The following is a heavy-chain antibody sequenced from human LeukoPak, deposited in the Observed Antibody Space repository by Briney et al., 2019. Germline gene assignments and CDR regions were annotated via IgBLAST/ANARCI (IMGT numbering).Heavy chain of an antibody. CDR3: ARGGEYSSGWYSGY. V-gene: IGHV3-74*01. CDR1: GFTFSSYW. CDR2: INSDGSST. Sequence: GGSLRLSCAASGFTFSSYWMNWARQAPGKGLVWVSRINSDGSSTSYADSVKGRFTISRDNAKNTLYLQMNSLRAEDTAVYYCARGGEYSSGWYSGYWGQGTLVTVSS. J-gene: IGHJ4*02. D-gene: IGHD6-19*01.